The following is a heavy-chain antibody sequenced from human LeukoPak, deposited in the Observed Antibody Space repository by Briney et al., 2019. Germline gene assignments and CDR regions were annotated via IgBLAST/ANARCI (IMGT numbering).Heavy chain of an antibody. CDR3: ARSRRYSAWYIDDY. CDR1: GVTFSSYA. CDR2: ISGSGGNT. D-gene: IGHD6-13*01. J-gene: IGHJ4*02. Sequence: GGSLRLSCAASGVTFSSYAMSWVRQAPGKGLEWVSVISGSGGNTYYADSVKGRFTISRDHARSSLSLQVHSLTADDTAVYYCARSRRYSAWYIDDYWGQGTLVTVSS. V-gene: IGHV3-23*01.